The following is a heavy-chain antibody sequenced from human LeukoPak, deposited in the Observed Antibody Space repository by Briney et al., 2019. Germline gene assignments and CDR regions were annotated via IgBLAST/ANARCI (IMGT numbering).Heavy chain of an antibody. J-gene: IGHJ4*02. V-gene: IGHV3-7*03. D-gene: IGHD1-14*01. Sequence: PGGSLRLSCAASGFTFSSYWMSWVRQAPGKGLEWVANIKQDGSEKYYVDSVKGRFTISRDNAKNSLYLQMNSLKTEDTAVYYCRKIGGTDYWGQGTLVTVSS. CDR1: GFTFSSYW. CDR2: IKQDGSEK. CDR3: RKIGGTDY.